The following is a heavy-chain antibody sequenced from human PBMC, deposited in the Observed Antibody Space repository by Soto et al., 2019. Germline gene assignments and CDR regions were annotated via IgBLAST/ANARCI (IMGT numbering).Heavy chain of an antibody. CDR1: GGSVSSGSYY. D-gene: IGHD2-2*01. CDR2: IYYSGST. Sequence: PSETLSLTCTVSGGSVSSGSYYWSWIRQPPGKGLEWIGYIYYSGSTNYNPSLKSRVTISVDTSKNQFSLKLSSVTAADTAVYYCARVCSSTSCYRNYYYYGMDVWRQGTTVTVSS. CDR3: ARVCSSTSCYRNYYYYGMDV. J-gene: IGHJ6*02. V-gene: IGHV4-61*01.